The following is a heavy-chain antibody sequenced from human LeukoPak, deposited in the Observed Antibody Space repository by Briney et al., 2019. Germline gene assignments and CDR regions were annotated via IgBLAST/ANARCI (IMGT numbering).Heavy chain of an antibody. CDR3: ARALRATTDAFDI. CDR2: IYSVGST. CDR1: GFTVSSNY. J-gene: IGHJ3*02. D-gene: IGHD5-12*01. Sequence: PGGSLRLSCAASGFTVSSNYMSWVRQAPGKGLEWVSVIYSVGSTYYADSVKGRFTISRDNSKNTLYLQMNSLRAEDTAVYYCARALRATTDAFDIWGQGTMVTVSS. V-gene: IGHV3-53*01.